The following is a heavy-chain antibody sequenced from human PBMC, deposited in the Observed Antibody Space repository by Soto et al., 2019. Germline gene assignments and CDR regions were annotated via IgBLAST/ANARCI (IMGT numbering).Heavy chain of an antibody. CDR1: GFSLTTSGVG. CDR2: IYWDDDK. V-gene: IGHV2-5*02. CDR3: AHRGYMYGNWDHGYFDY. J-gene: IGHJ4*02. D-gene: IGHD5-18*01. Sequence: QITLKESGPSRVKPTQTLALTCTFSGFSLTTSGVGVGWIRKTPEKALEWLAVIYWDDDKRYNPSLKNRLTITKDTSKNQVVLIMADMDPVDTATYFCAHRGYMYGNWDHGYFDYWGQGTLVTVSS.